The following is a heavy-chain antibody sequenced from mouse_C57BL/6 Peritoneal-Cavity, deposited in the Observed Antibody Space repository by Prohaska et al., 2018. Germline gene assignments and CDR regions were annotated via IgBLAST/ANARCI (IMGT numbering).Heavy chain of an antibody. CDR1: GYTFTSYW. CDR2: IYPSDSET. Sequence: RPPSSVKLSCKASGYTFTSYWMDWVKQRPGQGLDWICNIYPSDSETLYNRKYKDKVTWTVDKYSSTANMELSSVTSEDCAVYYCVRDYDFDYWGKGTTLTVSS. J-gene: IGHJ2*01. D-gene: IGHD1-1*01. V-gene: IGHV1-61*01. CDR3: VRDYDFDY.